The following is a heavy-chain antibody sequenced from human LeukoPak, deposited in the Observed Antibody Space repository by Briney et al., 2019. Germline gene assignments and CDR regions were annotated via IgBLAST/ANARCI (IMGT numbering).Heavy chain of an antibody. V-gene: IGHV1-2*02. J-gene: IGHJ4*02. CDR2: INPNSGGT. D-gene: IGHD5-12*01. CDR3: ARGSRGYDLYGMEGTTNDY. Sequence: VASVKVSCKASGYTFTGYYMHWVRQAPGQGLEWMGWINPNSGGTNYAQKFQGRVTMTRDTSISTAYMELSRLRSDDTAVYYCARGSRGYDLYGMEGTTNDYWGQGTLVTVSS. CDR1: GYTFTGYY.